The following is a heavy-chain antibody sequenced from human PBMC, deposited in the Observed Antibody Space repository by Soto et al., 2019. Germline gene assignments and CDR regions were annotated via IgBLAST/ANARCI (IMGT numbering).Heavy chain of an antibody. Sequence: GGPVKVCCKGPGYAFTGYYMQLVVPAQGQLLELMGGVIPIFGTANYAQKFQGRVTITAGKSRSTASMELSRLGSEATAVYYFARDNSGGVHSATSCSNHMDIWGQRTTVTVSS. D-gene: IGHD1-1*01. CDR1: GYAFTGYY. CDR3: ARDNSGGVHSATSCSNHMDI. J-gene: IGHJ6*02. CDR2: VIPIFGTA. V-gene: IGHV1-69*06.